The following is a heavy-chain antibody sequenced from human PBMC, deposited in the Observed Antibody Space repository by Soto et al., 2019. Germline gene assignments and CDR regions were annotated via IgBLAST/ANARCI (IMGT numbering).Heavy chain of an antibody. CDR3: ATDPRSSWLTDWFDP. D-gene: IGHD6-13*01. CDR1: GYTLTELS. Sequence: ASVKVSCKVSGYTLTELSMHWVRQAPGKGLEWMGGFDPEDGETIYAQKFQGRVTMTEDTSTDTAYMELSSLRSEDTAVYYCATDPRSSWLTDWFDPWGQGTLVTVSS. V-gene: IGHV1-24*01. J-gene: IGHJ5*02. CDR2: FDPEDGET.